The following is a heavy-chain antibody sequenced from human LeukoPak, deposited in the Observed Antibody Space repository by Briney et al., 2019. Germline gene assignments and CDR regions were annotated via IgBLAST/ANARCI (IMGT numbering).Heavy chain of an antibody. CDR3: ARGTAVAGYNWFDP. J-gene: IGHJ5*02. CDR2: INPNSGGT. V-gene: IGHV1-2*02. D-gene: IGHD6-19*01. CDR1: VYTFTGYY. Sequence: GASVKVSCKASVYTFTGYYMHWVRQAPGQGLEWMGWINPNSGGTNYAQKFQGRVTMTRDTSISTAYMELSRLRSHDTAVYYCARGTAVAGYNWFDPWGQGTLVTVSS.